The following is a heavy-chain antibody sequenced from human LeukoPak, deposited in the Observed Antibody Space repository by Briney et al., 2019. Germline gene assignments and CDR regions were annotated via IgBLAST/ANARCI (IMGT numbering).Heavy chain of an antibody. V-gene: IGHV3-23*01. Sequence: GGSLRLSCAASGFTFSNYAMTWVRQAPGMGLEWVSAISGSGSKTYYADSVKGRFTISRDNAKNSLYLQMNSLRAEDTAVYYCARSYSSSFEGDYWGQGTLVTVSS. CDR3: ARSYSSSFEGDY. CDR2: ISGSGSKT. D-gene: IGHD6-13*01. J-gene: IGHJ4*02. CDR1: GFTFSNYA.